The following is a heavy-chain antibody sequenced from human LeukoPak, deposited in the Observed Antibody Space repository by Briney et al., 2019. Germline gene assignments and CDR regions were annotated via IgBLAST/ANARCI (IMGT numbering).Heavy chain of an antibody. CDR1: GYTFTSYD. CDR2: MNPNSGNT. J-gene: IGHJ5*02. CDR3: ARVRSKNSSRGSWFDP. Sequence: ASVKVSCKASGYTFTSYDINWVRQATGQGLEWMGWMNPNSGNTGYAQKFQGRVTMTRNTSISTAYMELSSLRSEDKAVYYCARVRSKNSSRGSWFDPWGQGTLVTVSS. V-gene: IGHV1-8*01. D-gene: IGHD6-13*01.